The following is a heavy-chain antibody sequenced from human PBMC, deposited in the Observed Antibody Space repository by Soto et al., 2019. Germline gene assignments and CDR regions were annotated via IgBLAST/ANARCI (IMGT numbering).Heavy chain of an antibody. D-gene: IGHD4-17*01. CDR3: ATTVTTVDY. Sequence: EVHLVETGGGSVQPGGSLRLSCAASGFTFSGYGLNWVRQAPGKGLEWISYITSSGSLIYYADSLKGRFTSSRDNVKNSLFLQMNSLRAEDTAVYYCATTVTTVDYWGQGTLVTVSS. V-gene: IGHV3-48*03. CDR1: GFTFSGYG. J-gene: IGHJ4*02. CDR2: ITSSGSLI.